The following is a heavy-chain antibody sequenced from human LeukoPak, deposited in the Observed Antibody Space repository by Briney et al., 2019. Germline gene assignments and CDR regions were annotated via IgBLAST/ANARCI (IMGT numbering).Heavy chain of an antibody. CDR3: ARDGRAPLWFGELYFDY. Sequence: GGSLRLPCAASGFTFSSYAMHWVRQAPGKGLEWVAVISYDGSNKYYADSVKGRFTISRDNSKNTLYLQMNSLRAEDTAVYYCARDGRAPLWFGELYFDYWGQGTLVTVSS. J-gene: IGHJ4*02. CDR2: ISYDGSNK. D-gene: IGHD3-10*01. CDR1: GFTFSSYA. V-gene: IGHV3-30*04.